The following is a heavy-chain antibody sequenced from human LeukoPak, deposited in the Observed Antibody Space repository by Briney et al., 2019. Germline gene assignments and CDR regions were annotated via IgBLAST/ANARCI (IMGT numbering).Heavy chain of an antibody. D-gene: IGHD6-13*01. J-gene: IGHJ6*03. CDR3: AKSSSWYTISPYYYYYYMDV. CDR2: ISAYNGKT. CDR1: GYTFTNYG. Sequence: ASVKVSCEGSGYTFTNYGISWVRQAPGQGLEWMGWISAYNGKTNYAQKLQGRVTMPTDTSTRTAYMELRSLRSDDTAVYYCAKSSSWYTISPYYYYYYMDVWGKGNTVTVSS. V-gene: IGHV1-18*01.